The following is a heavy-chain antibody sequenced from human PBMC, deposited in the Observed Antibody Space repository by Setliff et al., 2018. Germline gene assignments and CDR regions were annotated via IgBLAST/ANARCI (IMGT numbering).Heavy chain of an antibody. Sequence: SETLSLTCTVSGGSISSGGYYWSWIRQHPGKGLEWIGYIYYSGSTYYNPSLKSRVTISVDTSKNQFSLKLSSVTAADTAMYYCARGLSYYDSSGSLLAPYAFDIWGQGTMVTVSS. D-gene: IGHD3-22*01. V-gene: IGHV4-31*03. CDR1: GGSISSGGYY. J-gene: IGHJ3*02. CDR3: ARGLSYYDSSGSLLAPYAFDI. CDR2: IYYSGST.